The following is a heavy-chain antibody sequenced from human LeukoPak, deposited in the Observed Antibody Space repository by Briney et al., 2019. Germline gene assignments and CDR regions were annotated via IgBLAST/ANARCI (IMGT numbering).Heavy chain of an antibody. Sequence: ASVKVSCMASGYTFTSYGISWVRQAPGQGLEWMGWISAYNGNTNYAQKLQGRVTMTTDTSTSTAYMELRSLRSDDTAVYYCATESSSSWYNDFDYWGQGTLVTVSS. V-gene: IGHV1-18*01. CDR3: ATESSSSWYNDFDY. CDR1: GYTFTSYG. J-gene: IGHJ4*02. CDR2: ISAYNGNT. D-gene: IGHD6-13*01.